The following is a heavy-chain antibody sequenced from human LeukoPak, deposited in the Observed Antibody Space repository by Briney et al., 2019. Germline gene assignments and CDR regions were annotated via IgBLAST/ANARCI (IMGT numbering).Heavy chain of an antibody. V-gene: IGHV3-21*01. CDR2: IGNSGRYI. CDR3: AGYSGYDGGAFDI. Sequence: PGGSLRLSCAASGFTLNNYGMNWVRQAPGKGLEWVSTIGNSGRYINYVASVKGRFTVSRDNAKNSVYLHMSSLRAEDTAHYYCAGYSGYDGGAFDIWGQGTMVTVSS. CDR1: GFTLNNYG. J-gene: IGHJ3*02. D-gene: IGHD5-12*01.